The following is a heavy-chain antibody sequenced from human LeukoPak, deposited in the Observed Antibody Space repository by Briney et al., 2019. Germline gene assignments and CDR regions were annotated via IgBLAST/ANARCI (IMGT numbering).Heavy chain of an antibody. Sequence: PSGTLSFTCTVSGGSISSSSYYWSWIRQPPGKGLEWIGEINHSGSTNYNPSLKSRVTISVDTSKNQFSLKLSSVTAADTAVYYCARVSLLRGVVVPAARYHVAFDIWGQGTMVTVSS. CDR3: ARVSLLRGVVVPAARYHVAFDI. CDR2: INHSGST. D-gene: IGHD2-2*01. V-gene: IGHV4-39*07. CDR1: GGSISSSSYY. J-gene: IGHJ3*02.